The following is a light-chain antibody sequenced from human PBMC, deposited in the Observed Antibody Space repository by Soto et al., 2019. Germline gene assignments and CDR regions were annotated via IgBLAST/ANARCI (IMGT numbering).Light chain of an antibody. CDR1: SGHSDNA. J-gene: IGLJ3*02. Sequence: QSVLTQSPPASASLGASVKITCTLSSGHSDNAIAWHQQQPEKGPRFLMKVNSDGKHNKGDGIPDRFSGSSSGTERYLTISRLQSEDEAEYYCQAWDTGINSVFGGGTKVTVL. CDR2: VNSDGKH. CDR3: QAWDTGINSV. V-gene: IGLV4-69*01.